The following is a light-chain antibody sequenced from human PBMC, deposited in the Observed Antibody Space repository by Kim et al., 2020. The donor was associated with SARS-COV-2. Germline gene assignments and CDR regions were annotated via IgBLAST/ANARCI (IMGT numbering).Light chain of an antibody. CDR2: AAS. Sequence: AIQLTQSPSSLSASVGDRFTITCRASQGIRDDLGWYQQKPGQAPKLLIYAASSLESGVPSRFSGSGFGTDFTLTISSLQPEDRGTYYCLQDFSYPWTFGQGTKLEIK. CDR3: LQDFSYPWT. CDR1: QGIRDD. J-gene: IGKJ2*01. V-gene: IGKV1-6*01.